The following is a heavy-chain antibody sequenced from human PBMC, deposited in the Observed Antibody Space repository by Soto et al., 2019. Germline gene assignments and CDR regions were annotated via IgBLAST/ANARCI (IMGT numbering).Heavy chain of an antibody. J-gene: IGHJ4*02. V-gene: IGHV1-69*13. CDR1: GGSFSTYG. CDR2: IIPKFGTT. CDR3: ARDHDEDFGYDLDYFDY. D-gene: IGHD5-12*01. Sequence: SVKVSCKASGGSFSTYGINWVRLAPGQGFEWMGGIIPKFGTTNYAQKFRGRFTITADDSPNKAYMDSLRIEDTPFYFCARDHDEDFGYDLDYFDYWGQGTLVTVSS.